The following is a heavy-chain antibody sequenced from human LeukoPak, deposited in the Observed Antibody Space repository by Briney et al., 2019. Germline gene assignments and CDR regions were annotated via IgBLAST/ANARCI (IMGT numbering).Heavy chain of an antibody. V-gene: IGHV4-61*02. J-gene: IGHJ2*01. CDR3: ARSLTIFGVGSWYFDL. CDR1: GGSISSGGYY. CDR2: IYTSGST. D-gene: IGHD3-3*01. Sequence: SQTLSLTCTVSGGSISSGGYYWSWIRQPAGKGLEWIGRIYTSGSTNYNPSLKSRVTISVDTSKNQFSLKLSSVTAADTAVYYCARSLTIFGVGSWYFDLWGRGTLVTVSS.